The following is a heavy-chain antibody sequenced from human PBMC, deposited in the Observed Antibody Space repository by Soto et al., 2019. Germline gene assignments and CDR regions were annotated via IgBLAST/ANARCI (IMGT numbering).Heavy chain of an antibody. Sequence: QVQLQESGPGLVKPSETLSLFCTVSGDSFTSSRYSWGWIRQPPGKGLEWIGSVYYSGNTQYNPSLKSRVTISVDSSKHQFSLKMTSVTAAYTAVYFCASRIRFLEAFDFWGQGTLVTVSS. V-gene: IGHV4-39*01. CDR1: GDSFTSSRYS. D-gene: IGHD3-3*01. J-gene: IGHJ4*02. CDR3: ASRIRFLEAFDF. CDR2: VYYSGNT.